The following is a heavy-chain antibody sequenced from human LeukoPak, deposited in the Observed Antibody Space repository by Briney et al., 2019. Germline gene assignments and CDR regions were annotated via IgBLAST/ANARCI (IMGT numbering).Heavy chain of an antibody. Sequence: GGSLRLSCAASGFTFSDYWMSWVRQAPGKGLEWVANIKQDGSQKYYVDSIKGRFTISRDNAKNSLYLQMNSLRAEDTAVYYCARKGLPDYWGQGTLVTVSS. CDR2: IKQDGSQK. CDR3: ARKGLPDY. CDR1: GFTFSDYW. V-gene: IGHV3-7*01. D-gene: IGHD2-15*01. J-gene: IGHJ4*02.